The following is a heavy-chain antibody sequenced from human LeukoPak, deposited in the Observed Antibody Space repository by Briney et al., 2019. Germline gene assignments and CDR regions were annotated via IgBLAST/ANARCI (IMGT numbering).Heavy chain of an antibody. D-gene: IGHD5-18*01. Sequence: SETLSLTCTVSGGSISSYYWSWIRQPPGKGLEWIGYIYYSGSTNYNPSLKSRVTISVDTSKNQLSLKPSSVTAADTAVYYCARGSGYSYGYSFDYWGQGTLVTVSS. CDR3: ARGSGYSYGYSFDY. J-gene: IGHJ4*02. CDR1: GGSISSYY. CDR2: IYYSGST. V-gene: IGHV4-59*08.